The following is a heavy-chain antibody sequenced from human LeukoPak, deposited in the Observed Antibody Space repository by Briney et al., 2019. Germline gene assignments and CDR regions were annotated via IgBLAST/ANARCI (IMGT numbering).Heavy chain of an antibody. J-gene: IGHJ3*02. V-gene: IGHV3-23*01. CDR1: GFTFSTYG. Sequence: PGGSLRLSCAASGFTFSTYGMNWVRQAPGKGLEWVSAISAGGGNTYYADSVKGRFTISRDNSKNTLFLEMNSLRAEDTAVYYCARTAYYYDSSGYDDAFDIWGQGTMVTVSS. D-gene: IGHD3-22*01. CDR2: ISAGGGNT. CDR3: ARTAYYYDSSGYDDAFDI.